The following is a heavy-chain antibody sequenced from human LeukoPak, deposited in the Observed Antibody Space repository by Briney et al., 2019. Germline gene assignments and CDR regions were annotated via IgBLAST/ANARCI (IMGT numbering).Heavy chain of an antibody. D-gene: IGHD3-3*01. CDR3: ARVGVSWGGFDI. V-gene: IGHV3-74*01. CDR2: IKGDGSIT. J-gene: IGHJ3*02. CDR1: GFTLSTYW. Sequence: GGSLRLSCVASGFTLSTYWVYWVRQAPGKGLVWVSRIKGDGSITNYADSVKGRFTISRDNARNTVFLQMNSLRGEDTAVYYCARVGVSWGGFDIWGQGTMVTVSS.